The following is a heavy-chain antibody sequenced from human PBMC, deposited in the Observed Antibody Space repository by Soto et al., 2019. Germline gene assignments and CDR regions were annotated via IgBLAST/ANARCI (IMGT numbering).Heavy chain of an antibody. V-gene: IGHV4-61*08. Sequence: PSETLSLTCTVSGGSISSGGYYWSWIRQHPGKGLEWIGYIYYSGSTNYNPSLKSRVTISVDTSKNQFSLKLSSVTAADTAVYYCARVRDYYDSSGYYGVWFDPWGQGTLVTVSS. CDR2: IYYSGST. J-gene: IGHJ5*02. CDR1: GGSISSGGYY. CDR3: ARVRDYYDSSGYYGVWFDP. D-gene: IGHD3-22*01.